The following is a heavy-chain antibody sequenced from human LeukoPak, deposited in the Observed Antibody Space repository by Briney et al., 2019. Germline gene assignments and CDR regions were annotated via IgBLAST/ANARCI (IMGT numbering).Heavy chain of an antibody. Sequence: GGSLRLSCAASGFTFSSYAMHWVRQAPGKGLEWVAVISYDGSNKYYADSVKGRFTISRDNSKNTLYLQMNSLRAEDTAVYYCARGMGVRGVKTDYYGMDVWGQGTTVTVSS. D-gene: IGHD3-10*01. J-gene: IGHJ6*02. CDR1: GFTFSSYA. V-gene: IGHV3-30-3*01. CDR2: ISYDGSNK. CDR3: ARGMGVRGVKTDYYGMDV.